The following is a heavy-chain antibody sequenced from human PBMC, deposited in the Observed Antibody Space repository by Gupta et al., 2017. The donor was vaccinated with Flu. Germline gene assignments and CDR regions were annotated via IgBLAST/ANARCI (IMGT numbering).Heavy chain of an antibody. Sequence: QVQLVESGGGVVQTGRSLRVCCAASGLPFSSSGMNWVRQAPGKGLEWWAVIWYDGSTKYYADSVKGRFTISRDGSKNTVYLQMNSLRAEDTAMYYCAKDRVWGAPSYYYGMDVWGQGTTVTVSS. CDR1: GLPFSSSG. CDR2: IWYDGSTK. J-gene: IGHJ6*02. CDR3: AKDRVWGAPSYYYGMDV. D-gene: IGHD3-16*01. V-gene: IGHV3-33*06.